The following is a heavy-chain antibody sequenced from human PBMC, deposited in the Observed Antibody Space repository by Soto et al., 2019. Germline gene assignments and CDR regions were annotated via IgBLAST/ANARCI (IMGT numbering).Heavy chain of an antibody. CDR1: GGSISSSNYY. CDR2: ISYTGST. D-gene: IGHD6-19*01. V-gene: IGHV4-39*02. J-gene: IGHJ4*02. CDR3: AREPTFYSSGYPFDC. Sequence: QLQLQESGPGLVMPSETLSLTCTVSGGSISSSNYYWGWVRQPPGKGLEWIGSISYTGSTYYKPSLKSRLAISVDTSKNQFSLKLISVTGADTAVYHCAREPTFYSSGYPFDCWGQGILVTVSS.